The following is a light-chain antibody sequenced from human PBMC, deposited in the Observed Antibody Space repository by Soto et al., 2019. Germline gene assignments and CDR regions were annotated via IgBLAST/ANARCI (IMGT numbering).Light chain of an antibody. CDR3: MQGKNGNTST. CDR2: KVS. CDR1: QSSVHSDGNTY. J-gene: IGKJ1*01. Sequence: VVLSMHPLYLAVTLGQPAPIHPRSSQSSVHSDGNTYFNEFHQRPGQSPRRLIYKVSNWDSGVQDRVSGSGSGTDFTLKISRVEAEDVGLYHFMQGKNGNTSTFGQGTKAEI. V-gene: IGKV2-30*02.